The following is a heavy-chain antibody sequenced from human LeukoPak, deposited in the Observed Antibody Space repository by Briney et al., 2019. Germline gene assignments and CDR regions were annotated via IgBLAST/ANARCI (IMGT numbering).Heavy chain of an antibody. CDR1: GGSISSYY. D-gene: IGHD5-18*01. Sequence: SETLSLTCTVSGGSISSYYWSWIRQPAGKGLEWIGRIYTSGSTNYNPSLKSRVTMSVDTSKNQFSLKLSSVTAADTAVYYCARDRLDTAMVTPFDYWGQGTLSPSPQ. J-gene: IGHJ4*02. CDR3: ARDRLDTAMVTPFDY. V-gene: IGHV4-4*07. CDR2: IYTSGST.